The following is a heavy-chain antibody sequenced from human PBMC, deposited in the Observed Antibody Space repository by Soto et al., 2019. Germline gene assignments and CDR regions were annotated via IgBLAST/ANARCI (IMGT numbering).Heavy chain of an antibody. Sequence: GASVKVSCKASGYTFTSYYMHWVRQAPGQGLEWMGIINPSGGSTSYAQKFQGRVTMTRDTSTSTVYMEMSSLRSEDTAVYYSDRGPGFFINGVCYEVVGVAATAFGAFDIWGQGTMFTVSS. D-gene: IGHD2-15*01. CDR2: INPSGGST. J-gene: IGHJ3*02. V-gene: IGHV1-46*03. CDR1: GYTFTSYY. CDR3: DRGPGFFINGVCYEVVGVAATAFGAFDI.